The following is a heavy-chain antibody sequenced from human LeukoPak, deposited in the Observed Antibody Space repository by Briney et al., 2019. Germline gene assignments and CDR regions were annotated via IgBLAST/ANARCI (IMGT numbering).Heavy chain of an antibody. Sequence: SETLSLTCTVSGGSISSSSYYWGWIRQPPGKGLEWIGSIYYSGSTYYNPSLKSRVTISVDTSKNQFSLKLSSVTAADTAVYYCARATSSGYFGYWGQGTLVTVSS. J-gene: IGHJ4*02. D-gene: IGHD3-22*01. CDR3: ARATSSGYFGY. CDR1: GGSISSSSYY. CDR2: IYYSGST. V-gene: IGHV4-39*01.